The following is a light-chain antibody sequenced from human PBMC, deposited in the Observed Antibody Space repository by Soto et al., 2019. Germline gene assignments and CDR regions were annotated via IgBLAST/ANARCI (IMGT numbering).Light chain of an antibody. V-gene: IGKV1-39*01. J-gene: IGKJ4*01. Sequence: DIQMTQSPSSLSASVGDRVTITCRASQNINSFLNWYQQKPGKAPKFLIYTASSLQSGVPSRFSGSESGTDFTLTISSLQPEDFATYYCQQSYSFPLTFGGGTKVEIK. CDR2: TAS. CDR3: QQSYSFPLT. CDR1: QNINSF.